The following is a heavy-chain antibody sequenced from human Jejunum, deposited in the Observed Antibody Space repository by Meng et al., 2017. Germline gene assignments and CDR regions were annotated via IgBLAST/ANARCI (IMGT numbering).Heavy chain of an antibody. V-gene: IGHV4-38-2*02. CDR1: GYSINTDFH. Sequence: GSLRLSCTVSGYSINTDFHWGWIRQPPGKGLEWIGSIYHTGSTYYNSSLTSRVTFSVDTAKNQFSLNLSSVAAADTAVYYCARVYYYYRRFDYWGQGMLVTVSS. D-gene: IGHD1-26*01. J-gene: IGHJ4*02. CDR3: ARVYYYYRRFDY. CDR2: IYHTGST.